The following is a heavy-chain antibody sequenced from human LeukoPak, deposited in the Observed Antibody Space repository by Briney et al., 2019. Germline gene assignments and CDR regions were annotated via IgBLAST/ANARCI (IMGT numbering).Heavy chain of an antibody. CDR2: IYYSGST. CDR1: GGSISSGDYY. V-gene: IGHV4-30-4*08. D-gene: IGHD6-13*01. J-gene: IGHJ4*02. CDR3: ARDVPIAAAGTQYFDY. Sequence: PSETLPLTCTVSGGSISSGDYYWSWIRQPPGKGLEWIGYIYYSGSTYYNPSLKSRVTISVDTSKNQFSLKLSSVTAADTAVYYCARDVPIAAAGTQYFDYWGQGTLVTVSS.